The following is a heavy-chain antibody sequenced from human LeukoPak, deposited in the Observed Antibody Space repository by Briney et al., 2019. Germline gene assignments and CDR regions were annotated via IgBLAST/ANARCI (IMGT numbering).Heavy chain of an antibody. J-gene: IGHJ6*03. Sequence: SETLSLTCTVSGGSISSYYWSWIRQPPGKGLEWIGYIYYSGSTNYNPSLKSRVTISADTSKNQFSLKLSSVTAADTAVYYCARGVYGDYYYYYYMDVWGKGTTVTVSS. CDR2: IYYSGST. D-gene: IGHD4-17*01. V-gene: IGHV4-59*01. CDR3: ARGVYGDYYYYYYMDV. CDR1: GGSISSYY.